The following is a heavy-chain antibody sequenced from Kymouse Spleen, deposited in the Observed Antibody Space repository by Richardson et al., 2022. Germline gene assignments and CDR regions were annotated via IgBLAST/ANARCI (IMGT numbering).Heavy chain of an antibody. CDR2: IYYSGST. CDR1: GGSISSYY. Sequence: QVQLQESGPGLVKPSETLSLTCTVSGGSISSYYWSWIRQPPGKGLEWIGYIYYSGSTNYNPSLKSRVTISVDTSKNQFSLKLSSVTAADTAVYYCARDDNWNYGDAFDIWGQGTMVTVSS. CDR3: ARDDNWNYGDAFDI. V-gene: IGHV4-59*01. D-gene: IGHD1-7*01. J-gene: IGHJ3*02.